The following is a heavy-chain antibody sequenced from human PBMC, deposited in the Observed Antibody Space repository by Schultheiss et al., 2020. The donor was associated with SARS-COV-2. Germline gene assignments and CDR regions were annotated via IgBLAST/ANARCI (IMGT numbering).Heavy chain of an antibody. CDR3: ARDEAVTTHYYGMDV. CDR2: IYHSGST. CDR1: GGSFSGYY. Sequence: SQTLSLTCAVYGGSFSGYYWTWIRQSPGKGLEWIGEIYHSGSTNYNPSLKSRVTISVDTSKNQFSLKLSSVTAADTAVYYCARDEAVTTHYYGMDVWGQGTTVTVSS. J-gene: IGHJ6*02. V-gene: IGHV4-34*01. D-gene: IGHD4-17*01.